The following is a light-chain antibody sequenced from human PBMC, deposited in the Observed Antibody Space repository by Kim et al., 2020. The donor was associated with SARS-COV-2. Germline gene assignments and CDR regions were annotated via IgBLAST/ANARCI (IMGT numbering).Light chain of an antibody. CDR1: QSAGSK. V-gene: IGKV3-15*01. CDR2: DTS. CDR3: QQYNYWPYT. J-gene: IGKJ2*01. Sequence: EIVMTQSPATLSVSPGERTTLSCRASQSAGSKLAWYQQTPGRAPRLLIYDTSTRATGIPARFSGSGSGTEFTLTISSLRSEDFAVYYCQQYNYWPYTFGQGTKLEI.